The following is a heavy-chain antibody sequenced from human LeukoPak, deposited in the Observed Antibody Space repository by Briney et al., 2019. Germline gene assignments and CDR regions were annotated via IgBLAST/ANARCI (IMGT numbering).Heavy chain of an antibody. D-gene: IGHD3-10*01. CDR1: GGSISSYY. CDR2: IYYSGST. CDR3: ARGGFGELLSEFDY. Sequence: SETLSLTCTVSGGSISSYYWSWIRQPPGKGLEWIGYIYYSGSTNYNPSLKSRVTISVDTSKNQFSLKPSSVTAADTAVYYCARGGFGELLSEFDYWGQGTLVTVSS. V-gene: IGHV4-59*01. J-gene: IGHJ4*02.